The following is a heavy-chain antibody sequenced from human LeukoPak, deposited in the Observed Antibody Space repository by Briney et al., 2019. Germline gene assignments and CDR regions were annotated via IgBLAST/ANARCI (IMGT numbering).Heavy chain of an antibody. CDR2: IFHSGHT. CDR1: GGSVASPNW. V-gene: IGHV4-4*02. J-gene: IGHJ4*02. Sequence: SGTLSLTCTISGGSVASPNWWTWVRQPPGKGLEWIGQIFHSGHTNYNPSLESRVTISVDKSKNQFSLKLSSVTAADTAVYYCARGLRESGPFDYWGQGTLVTVSS. CDR3: ARGLRESGPFDY. D-gene: IGHD3-10*01.